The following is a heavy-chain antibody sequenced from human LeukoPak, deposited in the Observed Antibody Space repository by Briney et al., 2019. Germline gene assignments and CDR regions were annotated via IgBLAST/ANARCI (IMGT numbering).Heavy chain of an antibody. CDR1: GYTFTSYY. V-gene: IGHV1-46*01. J-gene: IGHJ3*02. CDR2: INPSGGST. Sequence: GASVKVSCKASGYTFTSYYMHWVRQAPGQGLEWMGIINPSGGSTSYAQKFQGRVTMTRDMPTSTVYMELSRLRSDDTAVYYCARSGSGSYYNVLHLTKRRTPYDAFDIWGQGTMVTVSS. CDR3: ARSGSGSYYNVLHLTKRRTPYDAFDI. D-gene: IGHD3-10*01.